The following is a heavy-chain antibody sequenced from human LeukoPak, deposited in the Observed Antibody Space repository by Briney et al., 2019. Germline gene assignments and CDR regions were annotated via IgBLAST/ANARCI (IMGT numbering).Heavy chain of an antibody. CDR1: GFTFDDNG. J-gene: IGHJ4*02. D-gene: IGHD3-10*01. CDR2: LNWNGGTT. CDR3: ATHSYYYGSGSYPHYLDY. Sequence: GGSLRLSCAASGFTFDDNGISWVRQAPGKGLEWVSGLNWNGGTTGYADSVKGRFTISRDNAKNFLYLQMNSLRAEDTALYYCATHSYYYGSGSYPHYLDYWGQGTLVTVSS. V-gene: IGHV3-20*04.